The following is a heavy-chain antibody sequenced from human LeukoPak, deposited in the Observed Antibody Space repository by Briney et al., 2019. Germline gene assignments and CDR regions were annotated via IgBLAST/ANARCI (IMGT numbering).Heavy chain of an antibody. CDR1: GFTFSSYA. CDR2: ISGSCGST. D-gene: IGHD3-9*01. Sequence: PGGSLRLSCAASGFTFSSYAMSLVRQAPGKGLDGVSAISGSCGSTYYADSVKGRFTISRENSKNTLYLQMNSLRAEDTAVYYSAKVGVGILTGSTVPPVMVARNYYYYGMDVSGQGTTVTVSS. V-gene: IGHV3-23*01. J-gene: IGHJ6*02. CDR3: AKVGVGILTGSTVPPVMVARNYYYYGMDV.